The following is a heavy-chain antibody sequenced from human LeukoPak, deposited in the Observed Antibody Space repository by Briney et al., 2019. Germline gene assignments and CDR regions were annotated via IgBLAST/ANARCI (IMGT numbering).Heavy chain of an antibody. Sequence: KHGESLKISCKGSGYSFTNYWVGWVRQMPGKGLEWMGIIYPGDSDTRYSPSFQGQVTFSADKSISTAYLQWSSLKASDTAIYYCARQKGGSSWDLDYWGQGTLVTVSS. CDR1: GYSFTNYW. D-gene: IGHD6-13*01. CDR3: ARQKGGSSWDLDY. CDR2: IYPGDSDT. V-gene: IGHV5-51*01. J-gene: IGHJ4*02.